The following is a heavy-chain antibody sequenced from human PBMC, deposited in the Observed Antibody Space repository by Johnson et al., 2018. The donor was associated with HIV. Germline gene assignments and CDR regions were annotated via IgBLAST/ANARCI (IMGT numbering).Heavy chain of an antibody. CDR3: AKVSTPTMIIVVISAFDI. CDR2: ISHDGSNK. CDR1: GFTFSSYD. Sequence: QVQLVESGGGVVQPGGSLRLSCAASGFTFSSYDIHWVRQAPGKGLEWVAVISHDGSNKFYADSVKGRFTVSRDNSKNTLYLEANSLGPEDTATYYCAKVSTPTMIIVVISAFDIWGQGTVVAVSS. J-gene: IGHJ3*02. V-gene: IGHV3-30*18. D-gene: IGHD3-22*01.